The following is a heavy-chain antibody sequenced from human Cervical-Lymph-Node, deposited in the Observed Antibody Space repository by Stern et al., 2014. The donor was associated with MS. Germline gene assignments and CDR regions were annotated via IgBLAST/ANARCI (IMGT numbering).Heavy chain of an antibody. V-gene: IGHV1-18*04. CDR2: VSAYNGNA. CDR3: ARARGVVPAASLVFDY. J-gene: IGHJ4*02. Sequence: VQLVQSGAEVKKPGASVKVSCKASGYTFTSYGISWVRQAPGQGLEWMGWVSAYNGNANYAQKLQGRVTMTTDTSTSTAYMELRSLRSDDTAVYYCARARGVVPAASLVFDYWGQGTLVTVSS. CDR1: GYTFTSYG. D-gene: IGHD2-2*01.